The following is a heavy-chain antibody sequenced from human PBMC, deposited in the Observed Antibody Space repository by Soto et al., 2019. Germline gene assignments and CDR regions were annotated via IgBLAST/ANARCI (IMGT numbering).Heavy chain of an antibody. D-gene: IGHD5-18*01. CDR3: AKVYSWMQQYFDY. CDR1: GVTFSNYA. CDR2: ISVGGGTT. J-gene: IGHJ4*02. Sequence: GGSLILSCADSGVTFSNYAVSWVRQPPGKGLEWVSSISVGGGTTFYADSVMGRFTISRDNPKNTLYLQINSLRAEDTAVYYCAKVYSWMQQYFDYWGQGTLVTVSS. V-gene: IGHV3-23*01.